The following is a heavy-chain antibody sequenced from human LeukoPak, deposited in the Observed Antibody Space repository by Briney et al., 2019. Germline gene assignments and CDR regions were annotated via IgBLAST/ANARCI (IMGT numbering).Heavy chain of an antibody. J-gene: IGHJ4*02. CDR1: GFSFSNYA. CDR2: ISYDGSHK. V-gene: IGHV3-30*04. Sequence: GGSLRLSCAASGFSFSNYAMHWVRQAPGKGLEWVALISYDGSHKFYADSVKGRFTISRDNSKNTLFLQMNSLRAEDTAVYYCARGYDFWSGYSAYWGQGTLVTVSS. CDR3: ARGYDFWSGYSAY. D-gene: IGHD3-3*01.